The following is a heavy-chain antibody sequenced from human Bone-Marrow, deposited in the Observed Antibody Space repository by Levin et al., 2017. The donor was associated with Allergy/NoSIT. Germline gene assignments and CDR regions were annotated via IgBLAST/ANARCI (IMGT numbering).Heavy chain of an antibody. D-gene: IGHD6-19*01. J-gene: IGHJ4*02. Sequence: PSETLSLTCTVSGDSITTDYYWGWIRQSQGKGLEYIASMHHTGDTHYSPSLKSRVTISIDTSSNQFSLKLTSVSAADTAVYYCARDNLSVAGVRKMDWGQGTLVTVSS. V-gene: IGHV4-38-2*02. CDR1: GDSITTDYY. CDR2: MHHTGDT. CDR3: ARDNLSVAGVRKMD.